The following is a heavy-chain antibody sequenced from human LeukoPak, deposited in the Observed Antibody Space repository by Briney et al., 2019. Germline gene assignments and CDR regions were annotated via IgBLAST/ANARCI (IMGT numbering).Heavy chain of an antibody. CDR1: GGSISSGGYY. Sequence: PSETLSLTCTVSGGSISSGGYYWSWIRQHPGKGLEWIGYIYYSGSTYYNPSLKSRVTISVDTSKNQFSLKLSSVTAADTAVYYCARDQTDTALDYWGQGTLVTVSS. V-gene: IGHV4-31*03. CDR3: ARDQTDTALDY. J-gene: IGHJ4*02. D-gene: IGHD5-18*01. CDR2: IYYSGST.